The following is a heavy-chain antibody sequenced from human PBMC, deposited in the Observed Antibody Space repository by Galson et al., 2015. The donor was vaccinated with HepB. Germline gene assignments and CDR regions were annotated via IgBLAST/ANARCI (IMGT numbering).Heavy chain of an antibody. V-gene: IGHV3-33*01. Sequence: LRLSCAASGFMFSGYGIHWVRQAPGKGLEWVAAIWYDGSKEYYADSVKGRFTISRDNSKNIVDLEISSLRVEDTALYYCARDRTGTTTDFQYWGQGTLVTVSS. CDR2: IWYDGSKE. D-gene: IGHD1-7*01. CDR3: ARDRTGTTTDFQY. CDR1: GFMFSGYG. J-gene: IGHJ1*01.